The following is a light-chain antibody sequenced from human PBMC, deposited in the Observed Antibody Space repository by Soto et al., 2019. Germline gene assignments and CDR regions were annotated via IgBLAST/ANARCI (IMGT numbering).Light chain of an antibody. V-gene: IGKV3D-15*01. CDR3: QQRNSWPLT. J-gene: IGKJ4*01. Sequence: IVMTQSPATLSVSPGERATLSCRASQNLTSNLAWYQQKPGQAPRLLIYGTSSRATGIPDRFSGSGSGTDFTLTISSLEPEDFAFYYCQQRNSWPLTFGGGTKVDIK. CDR1: QNLTSN. CDR2: GTS.